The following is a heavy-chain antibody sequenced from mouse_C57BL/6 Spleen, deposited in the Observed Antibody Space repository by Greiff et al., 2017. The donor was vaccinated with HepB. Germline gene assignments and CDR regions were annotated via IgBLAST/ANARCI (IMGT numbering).Heavy chain of an antibody. Sequence: QVQLQQSGAELARHGASVKMYCKASGYTFTSYTMHWVKQRPGQGLEWIGYINPSSGYTKYNQKFKDKATLTADKSSSTAYLQLSSLTSEDAAVYYCARCGYVFDYWGHSTTLTVSS. J-gene: IGHJ2*01. CDR1: GYTFTSYT. CDR3: ARCGYVFDY. V-gene: IGHV1-4*01. D-gene: IGHD1-2*01. CDR2: INPSSGYT.